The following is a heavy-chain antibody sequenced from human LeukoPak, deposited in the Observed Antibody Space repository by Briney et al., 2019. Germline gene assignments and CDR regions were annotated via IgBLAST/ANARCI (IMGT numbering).Heavy chain of an antibody. D-gene: IGHD2-2*02. CDR1: GFTFSSYG. Sequence: GGSLRLSFAASGFTFSSYGMHWVRQAPGKGLEWVAFIRYDGSNKYYADSVKGRFTISRDNSKNTLYLQMNSLRAEDTAVYYCAKDGGDIVVVPAAIPLLYYYYYMDVWGKGTTVTVSS. CDR3: AKDGGDIVVVPAAIPLLYYYYYMDV. V-gene: IGHV3-30*02. CDR2: IRYDGSNK. J-gene: IGHJ6*03.